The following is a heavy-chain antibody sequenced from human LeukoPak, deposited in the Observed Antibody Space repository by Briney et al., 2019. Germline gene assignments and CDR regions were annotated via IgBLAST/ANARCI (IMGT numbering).Heavy chain of an antibody. CDR1: GFTFTTFW. CDR3: ARRSGIAVAGAFDY. V-gene: IGHV3-74*01. D-gene: IGHD6-19*01. Sequence: PGGSLRLSCATSGFTFTTFWMHWVRQAPGKGLVWVSRINHDGSSTNYADSVKGRFTISRDNAKNTVYLQMNSLRAEDTAVYYCARRSGIAVAGAFDYWGQGTLVTVSS. J-gene: IGHJ4*02. CDR2: INHDGSST.